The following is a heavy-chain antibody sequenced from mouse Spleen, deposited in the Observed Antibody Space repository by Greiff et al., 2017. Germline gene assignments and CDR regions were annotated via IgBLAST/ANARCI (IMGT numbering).Heavy chain of an antibody. D-gene: IGHD2-4*01. CDR3: ARNPYDYDVYYAMDY. J-gene: IGHJ4*01. V-gene: IGHV2-6*02. CDR2: IWSDGST. CDR1: GFSLTSYG. Sequence: VHLVESGPGLVAPSQSLSITCTVSGFSLTSYGVHWVRQPPGKGLEWLVVIWSDGSTTYNSALKSRLSISKDNSKSQVFLKMNSLQTDDTAMYYCARNPYDYDVYYAMDYWGQGTSVTVSS.